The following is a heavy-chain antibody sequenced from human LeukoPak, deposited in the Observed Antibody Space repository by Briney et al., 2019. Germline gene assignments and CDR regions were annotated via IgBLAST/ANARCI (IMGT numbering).Heavy chain of an antibody. D-gene: IGHD1-26*01. V-gene: IGHV3-7*01. CDR2: IKQDGSEK. Sequence: GGSLTLSCAASGFTFSNYWMSWVRQAPGKGLEWVANIKQDGSEKFYVDSVKGRFTISRDNAKNSLYVQMNNLRAEDTAVYYCARLRGLYSDTNRYQTALDCWGQGTLVTVSS. J-gene: IGHJ4*02. CDR3: ARLRGLYSDTNRYQTALDC. CDR1: GFTFSNYW.